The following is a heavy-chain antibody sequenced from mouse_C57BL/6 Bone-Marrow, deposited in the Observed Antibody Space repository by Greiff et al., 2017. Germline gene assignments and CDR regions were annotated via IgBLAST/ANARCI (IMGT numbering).Heavy chain of an antibody. D-gene: IGHD2-3*01. CDR2: ISAGGSYT. CDR3: AREDDGYYPYAMDY. J-gene: IGHJ4*01. V-gene: IGHV5-4*01. CDR1: GFTFSSYA. Sequence: EVQLVESGGGLVKPGGSVKLSCAASGFTFSSYAMSWVRQTPEKRLEWVATISAGGSYTYYPDNVKGRFTISRDNAKNNLYLQMSHLQSEDTAMYYCAREDDGYYPYAMDYWGQGTSVTVSS.